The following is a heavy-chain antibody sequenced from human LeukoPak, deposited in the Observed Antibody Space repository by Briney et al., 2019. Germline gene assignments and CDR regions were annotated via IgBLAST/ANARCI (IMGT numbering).Heavy chain of an antibody. D-gene: IGHD3-10*01. V-gene: IGHV4-59*01. Sequence: SETLSLTCSVSGGSISSYYWRWIRQPPGKGLEWIGYIYYSGSTNYNPSLKSRVTISVDTSKNQFSLKLSSVTAADTAVYYCARDPGNPYHYGSGSPPCYYYYGMDVWGKGTTVTVSS. CDR2: IYYSGST. J-gene: IGHJ6*04. CDR1: GGSISSYY. CDR3: ARDPGNPYHYGSGSPPCYYYYGMDV.